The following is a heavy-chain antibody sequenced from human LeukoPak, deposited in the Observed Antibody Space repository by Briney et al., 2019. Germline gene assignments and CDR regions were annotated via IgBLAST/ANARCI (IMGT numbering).Heavy chain of an antibody. Sequence: TLSLTCSVSGASLSIGASGWIWIRQSPGKGLEWFGYIYDSESHFYNPARRSRVTISLDTPNNQFSLKVTEVAAANTAAYFGAGGKVNWYREFFGPEWCDLWGQGTVVTVSS. V-gene: IGHV4-30-4*01. CDR2: IYDSESH. CDR3: AGGKVNWYREFFGPEWCDL. CDR1: GASLSIGASG. J-gene: IGHJ4*02. D-gene: IGHD3-10*01.